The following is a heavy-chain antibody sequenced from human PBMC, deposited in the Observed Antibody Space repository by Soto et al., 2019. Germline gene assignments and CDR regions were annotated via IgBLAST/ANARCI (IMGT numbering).Heavy chain of an antibody. Sequence: NPSETLSLTCTVSGGSISSGGYYWSWIRQHPGKGLEWIGYIYYSGSTYYNPSLKSRVTISVDTSKNQFSLKLSSVTAADTAVYYCARAQGGIAARLVDYWGQGTLVTVSS. J-gene: IGHJ4*02. D-gene: IGHD6-6*01. CDR3: ARAQGGIAARLVDY. CDR1: GGSISSGGYY. V-gene: IGHV4-31*03. CDR2: IYYSGST.